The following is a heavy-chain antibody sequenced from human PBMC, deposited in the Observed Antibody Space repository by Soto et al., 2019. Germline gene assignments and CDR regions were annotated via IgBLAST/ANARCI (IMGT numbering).Heavy chain of an antibody. CDR3: ARDRYYDSSGYYYSGFDY. J-gene: IGHJ4*02. D-gene: IGHD3-22*01. CDR2: IYYSGST. CDR1: GGSVSSGSYY. V-gene: IGHV4-61*01. Sequence: SETLSLTCTVSGGSVSSGSYYWSWIRQPPGKGLEWIGYIYYSGSTNYNPSLKSRVTISVDTSKNQFSLKLSSVTAADTAVYYCARDRYYDSSGYYYSGFDYWGQGTLVTVSS.